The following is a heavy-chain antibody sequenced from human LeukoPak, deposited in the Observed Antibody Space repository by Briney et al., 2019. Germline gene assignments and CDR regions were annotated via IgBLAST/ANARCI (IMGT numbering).Heavy chain of an antibody. CDR1: GYTFTGYY. D-gene: IGHD2-2*02. V-gene: IGHV1-8*03. J-gene: IGHJ4*02. Sequence: ASVKVSCKASGYTFTGYYMHWVRQAPGQGLEWMGWMNPNSGNTGYAQKFQGRVTITRNTSISTAYMELSSLRSEDTAVYYCAVGGEYCSSTSCYKGEVFYWGQGTLVTVSS. CDR3: AVGGEYCSSTSCYKGEVFY. CDR2: MNPNSGNT.